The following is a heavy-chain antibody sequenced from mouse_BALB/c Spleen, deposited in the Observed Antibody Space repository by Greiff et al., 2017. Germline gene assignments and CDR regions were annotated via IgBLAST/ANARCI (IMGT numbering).Heavy chain of an antibody. CDR1: GYSITSGYS. CDR2: IPYSGST. CDR3: ARDGDCLFDY. D-gene: IGHD2-13*01. Sequence: DVKLQESGPDLVKPSQSLSLTCTVTGYSITSGYSWHWIRQFPGNKLEWMRYIPYSGSTNYNPSLNSRISITRDTSKNQFFLQLNSVTTEDTATYYCARDGDCLFDYWGEGTAVTVSA. V-gene: IGHV3-1*02. J-gene: IGHJ2*01.